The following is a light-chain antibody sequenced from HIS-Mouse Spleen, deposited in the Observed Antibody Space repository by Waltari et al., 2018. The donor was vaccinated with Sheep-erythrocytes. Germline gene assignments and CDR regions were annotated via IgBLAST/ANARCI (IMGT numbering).Light chain of an antibody. CDR1: QGISSA. CDR2: DAS. Sequence: AIQLTQSPSSLSASVGDRVTITCRASQGISSALAWYQQKPGKATKPLIYDASSLESGVPSRFSGSGSGTDFTLTISILQPEDFATYYCQQFNSYPLTFGGGTKVEIK. J-gene: IGKJ4*01. V-gene: IGKV1-13*02. CDR3: QQFNSYPLT.